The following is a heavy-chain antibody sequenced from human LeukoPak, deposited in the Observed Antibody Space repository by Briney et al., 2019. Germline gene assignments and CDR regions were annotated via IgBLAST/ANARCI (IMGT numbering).Heavy chain of an antibody. CDR2: ISSSSSTI. CDR1: GFTFSSYS. CDR3: ARDRAISIFGGGGPEYFQH. Sequence: GGSPRLSCAASGFTFSSYSMNSVRQAPGKGLEWVSYISSSSSTIYYADSVKGRFTISRDNAKNSLYLQMNSLRAEDTAVYYCARDRAISIFGGGGPEYFQHWGQGTLVTVSS. J-gene: IGHJ1*01. D-gene: IGHD3-3*01. V-gene: IGHV3-48*01.